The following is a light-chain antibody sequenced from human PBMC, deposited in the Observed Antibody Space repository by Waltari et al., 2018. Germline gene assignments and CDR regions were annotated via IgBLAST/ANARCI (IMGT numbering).Light chain of an antibody. CDR2: GAS. Sequence: ITQSPGTLSVSPGEGATLSCRASKSVSSKVAWYQQRPGQAPRLPIFGASNRATGIPARFSGSESGTEFTLTISSLQSEDSGVYFCQQYTTRPLTFGGGTKVEI. CDR3: QQYTTRPLT. J-gene: IGKJ4*01. CDR1: KSVSSK. V-gene: IGKV3-15*01.